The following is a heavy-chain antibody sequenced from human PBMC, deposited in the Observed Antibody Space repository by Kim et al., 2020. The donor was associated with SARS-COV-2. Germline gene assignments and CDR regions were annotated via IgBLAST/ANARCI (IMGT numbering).Heavy chain of an antibody. CDR3: TTDLSYDSSGYYAFDI. CDR2: IKSKTDAGTT. J-gene: IGHJ3*02. V-gene: IGHV3-15*01. CDR1: GFTFSNAW. Sequence: GGSLRLSCAASGFTFSNAWMSWVRQAPGKGLEWVGRIKSKTDAGTTDYAAPVKGRFTISRDDSKNTLYLQMNSLKTEDTAVYYCTTDLSYDSSGYYAFDIWGQGTMVTVSS. D-gene: IGHD3-22*01.